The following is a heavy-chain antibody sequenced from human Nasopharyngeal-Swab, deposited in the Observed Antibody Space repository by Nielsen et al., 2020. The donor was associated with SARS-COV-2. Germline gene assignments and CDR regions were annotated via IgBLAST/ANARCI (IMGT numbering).Heavy chain of an antibody. J-gene: IGHJ5*02. CDR1: GYTFTSYY. V-gene: IGHV1-46*01. CDR3: ARDVDSSGYYAWFDP. CDR2: ISPSGGST. D-gene: IGHD3-22*01. Sequence: ASVKVSCKASGYTFTSYYMHWVRQAPGQGLEWMGIISPSGGSTSYAQKFQGRVTMTRDTSTSTVYMELSSLRSEDTAVYYCARDVDSSGYYAWFDPWGQGTLVTVSS.